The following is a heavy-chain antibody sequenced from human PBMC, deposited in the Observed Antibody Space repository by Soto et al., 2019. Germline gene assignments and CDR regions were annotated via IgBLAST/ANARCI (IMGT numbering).Heavy chain of an antibody. V-gene: IGHV4-4*02. CDR2: IYHSGNT. CDR1: GESISSSNW. Sequence: QVQLQESGPGLVKPSGTLSLTCAVSGESISSSNWWSWVRQPPGKGLEWIGEIYHSGNTKYNPSHKSRVTISVDKSKNQFSLKLNSVTAADTAVYYCARENDFWSGPNGLDVWGQGTTVTVSS. D-gene: IGHD3-3*01. J-gene: IGHJ6*02. CDR3: ARENDFWSGPNGLDV.